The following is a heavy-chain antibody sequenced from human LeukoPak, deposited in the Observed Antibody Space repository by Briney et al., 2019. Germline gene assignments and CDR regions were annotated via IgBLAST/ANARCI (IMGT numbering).Heavy chain of an antibody. CDR2: INHSGST. J-gene: IGHJ5*02. Sequence: PSETLSLTCTVSGGSISSSRYYWGWIRQPPGKGLEWIGEINHSGSTNYNPSLKSRVTISVDTSKNQFSLKLSSVTAADTAVYYCARVGVNVVVVPAAPGYWFDPWGQGTLVTVSS. D-gene: IGHD2-2*01. CDR1: GGSISSSRYY. CDR3: ARVGVNVVVVPAAPGYWFDP. V-gene: IGHV4-39*07.